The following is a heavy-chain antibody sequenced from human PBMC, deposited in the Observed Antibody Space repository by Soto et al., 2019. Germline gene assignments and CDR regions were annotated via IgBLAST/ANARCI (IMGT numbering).Heavy chain of an antibody. Sequence: GGSLRLSCAASGFTFSSYAMSWVRQAPGKGLEWVSAISGSGFSTYYADSVKGRFTISRDNSKSTLYLQMNSLRAEDTAVYYCAKLVAYYFDSWGLGTLVTVSS. V-gene: IGHV3-23*01. CDR2: ISGSGFST. J-gene: IGHJ4*02. CDR3: AKLVAYYFDS. CDR1: GFTFSSYA. D-gene: IGHD2-8*02.